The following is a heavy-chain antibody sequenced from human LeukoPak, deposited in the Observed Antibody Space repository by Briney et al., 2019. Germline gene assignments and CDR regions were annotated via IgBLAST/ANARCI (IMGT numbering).Heavy chain of an antibody. D-gene: IGHD3-22*01. CDR1: GFTFDDYG. V-gene: IGHV3-20*04. J-gene: IGHJ4*02. CDR2: INWNGGST. CDR3: ARRTGYYYDSSGYYYFGY. Sequence: PGGSLRLSCAASGFTFDDYGMSWVRQAPGKGREWVSGINWNGGSTGYADSVKGRFTISRDNAKNSLYLQMNSLRAEDTALYYCARRTGYYYDSSGYYYFGYWGQGTLVTVSS.